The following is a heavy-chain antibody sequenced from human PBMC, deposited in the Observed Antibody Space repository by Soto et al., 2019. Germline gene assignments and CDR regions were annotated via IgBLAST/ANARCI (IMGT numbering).Heavy chain of an antibody. CDR1: GFTFSSYS. J-gene: IGHJ4*02. V-gene: IGHV3-48*01. CDR2: ISSSSNTI. Sequence: GGSLRLSCAASGFTFSSYSMIWVRQAPGKGLEWVSYISSSSNTIYYADYVKGRFTISRDNAKNSLYLQMNSLRSEDTAVYYCARDPGLIAVAGNPDYWGQGT. CDR3: ARDPGLIAVAGNPDY. D-gene: IGHD6-19*01.